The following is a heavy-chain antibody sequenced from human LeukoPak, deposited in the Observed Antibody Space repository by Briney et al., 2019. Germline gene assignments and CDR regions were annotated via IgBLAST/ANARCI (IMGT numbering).Heavy chain of an antibody. CDR3: AKDSVTTVTSFDY. V-gene: IGHV3-23*01. D-gene: IGHD4-17*01. CDR2: ISGSGDNR. CDR1: GFTFSSHA. J-gene: IGHJ4*02. Sequence: GGSLRLSCAASGFTFSSHAMSWVRQAPGKGLEWVSSISGSGDNRNYADSVKGRFTISRDNSKNTLYLQMNSLRAEDTAVYYCAKDSVTTVTSFDYWGQGTLVTVSS.